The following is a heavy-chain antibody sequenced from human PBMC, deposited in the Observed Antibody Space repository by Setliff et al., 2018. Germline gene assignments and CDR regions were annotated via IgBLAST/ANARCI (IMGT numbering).Heavy chain of an antibody. Sequence: ASVKVSCKVSGYTLTELSMHWVRQAPGKGLEWMGGFDPEDGETIYAQKFQGRVTMTEDASASTAYMELSSLRSEDTAVYYCARRVRIAVLHLYYFEYWGQGTLVTVSS. CDR1: GYTLTELS. J-gene: IGHJ4*02. V-gene: IGHV1-24*01. CDR3: ARRVRIAVLHLYYFEY. D-gene: IGHD6-19*01. CDR2: FDPEDGET.